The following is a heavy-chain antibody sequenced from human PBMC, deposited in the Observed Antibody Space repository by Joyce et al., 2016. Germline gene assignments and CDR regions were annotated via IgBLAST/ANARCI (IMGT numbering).Heavy chain of an antibody. Sequence: QVQIQQWCAGLLKPSENLSLTCAASGASLSGYYWSWIRQAPGKGLEWLGEADHSGSTHYNPSLKSRVTVSVDTSKNEFSLKLSSVSAADTAVYYCARGRFAGMDVWGQGTPVTVSS. CDR1: GASLSGYY. CDR3: ARGRFAGMDV. CDR2: ADHSGST. V-gene: IGHV4-34*02. J-gene: IGHJ6*02.